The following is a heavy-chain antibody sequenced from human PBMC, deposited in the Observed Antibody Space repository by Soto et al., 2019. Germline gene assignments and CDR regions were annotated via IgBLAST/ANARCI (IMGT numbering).Heavy chain of an antibody. D-gene: IGHD2-2*03. V-gene: IGHV3-23*01. CDR1: GFTFSSFG. J-gene: IGHJ4*02. CDR3: AKVGIGMFSHKHHFDH. Sequence: GGSLRLSCTASGFTFSSFGMAWVRQAPGKGLEWVSAISGSGDSSYYADSVKDRFTISRDNPTNTLYLQMNNLRAEDTAVYYCAKVGIGMFSHKHHFDHWGQGTQVTVSS. CDR2: ISGSGDSS.